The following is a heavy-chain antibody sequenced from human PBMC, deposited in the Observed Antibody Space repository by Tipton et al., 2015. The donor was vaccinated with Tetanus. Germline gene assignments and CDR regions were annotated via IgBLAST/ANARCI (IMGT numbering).Heavy chain of an antibody. CDR3: ARLPKHYSASGST. J-gene: IGHJ5*02. CDR2: IYPGDSDA. V-gene: IGHV5-51*01. Sequence: QSGAEVKKPGESLKISCKASGHNSRSYWISWVRQMPEKGLEWMGIIYPGDSDASYSASFQGQVTISADKSISTAYLQWSSLKASDTAIYFCARLPKHYSASGSTWGQGTLVTVSS. D-gene: IGHD3-10*01. CDR1: GHNSRSYW.